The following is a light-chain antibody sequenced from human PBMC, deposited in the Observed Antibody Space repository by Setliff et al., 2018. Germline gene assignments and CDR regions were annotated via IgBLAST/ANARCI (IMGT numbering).Light chain of an antibody. J-gene: IGLJ1*01. CDR2: EVS. CDR3: SSYEGGNNYV. V-gene: IGLV2-8*01. Sequence: QSALTQPPSASGSPGQSVTISCTGTSSDISVYNYVSWYQQHPGKAPKLMIYEVSKRPSGVPDRFSGSKSGNTASLTIFGLQPEDEADYYCSSYEGGNNYVFGSGTKVTVL. CDR1: SSDISVYNY.